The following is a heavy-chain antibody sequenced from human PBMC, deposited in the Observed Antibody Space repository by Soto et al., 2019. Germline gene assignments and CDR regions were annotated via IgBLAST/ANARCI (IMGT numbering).Heavy chain of an antibody. Sequence: GGSLRLSCAASGFTFSSYGMHWVRQAPGKGLEWVAVISYDGSNKYYADSVKGRFTISRDNSKNTLYLQMNSLRAEDTAVYYCAKIDTDLVVAAVYYYGMDVWGQGTTVTVSS. V-gene: IGHV3-30*18. D-gene: IGHD2-15*01. CDR3: AKIDTDLVVAAVYYYGMDV. CDR1: GFTFSSYG. J-gene: IGHJ6*02. CDR2: ISYDGSNK.